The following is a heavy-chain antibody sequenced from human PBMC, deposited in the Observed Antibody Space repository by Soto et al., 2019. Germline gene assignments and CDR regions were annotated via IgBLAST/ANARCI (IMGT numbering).Heavy chain of an antibody. D-gene: IGHD4-17*01. CDR3: ARGDFGGYGGLDF. CDR2: ISSRDHTV. V-gene: IGHV3-11*04. J-gene: IGHJ4*02. Sequence: QVQLVESGGGLVKPGGSLRLSCAASGFTFSDYSMNWIRQAPGKGLEWVSYISSRDHTVYYTDSVRGRFTISRDNAKNSLYLQMNSLSVEDTAIYYCARGDFGGYGGLDFWGQGTLVTVSS. CDR1: GFTFSDYS.